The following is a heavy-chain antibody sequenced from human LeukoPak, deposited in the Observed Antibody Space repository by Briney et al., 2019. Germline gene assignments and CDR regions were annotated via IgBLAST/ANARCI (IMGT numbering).Heavy chain of an antibody. CDR2: INGRGATI. CDR3: ARDGDNGWDFYC. V-gene: IGHV3-48*03. CDR1: GFNFNNYE. J-gene: IGHJ4*02. D-gene: IGHD5-24*01. Sequence: GGSLRLSCAASGFNFNNYEMNWVRQAPGKGLEWISYINGRGATIENADSVRGRFTISRDNAKNSLFLQMNSLRAEYTAVYYCARDGDNGWDFYCWGQGTLVTVSS.